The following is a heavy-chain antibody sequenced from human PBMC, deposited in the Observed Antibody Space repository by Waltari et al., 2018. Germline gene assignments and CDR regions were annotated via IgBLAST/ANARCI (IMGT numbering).Heavy chain of an antibody. Sequence: QVQLQESGPGLVKPSQTLSLTCTVSGGSISSGTYYWTWVRQAAGKGLEWIGYFYSTGSTNYNPSLNNRVTISVDKSKNQFSLNLDSATAADTAVYYCARDQGITIFGVVITDAFDIWGQGTMVTVSS. V-gene: IGHV4-61*09. CDR2: FYSTGST. CDR1: GGSISSGTYY. D-gene: IGHD3-3*01. CDR3: ARDQGITIFGVVITDAFDI. J-gene: IGHJ3*02.